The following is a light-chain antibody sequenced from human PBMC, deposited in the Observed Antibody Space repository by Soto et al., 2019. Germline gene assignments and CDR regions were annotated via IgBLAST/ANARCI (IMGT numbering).Light chain of an antibody. Sequence: TQSPVTLSLSPGESATLSCRASQTVSITYLTWYQQKPGQAPRLLIYGASTRATGIPARFSGSGSGTDFTLTISSLQSEDFAVYYCQQYNNWPRTFGQGTKVDIK. CDR3: QQYNNWPRT. CDR2: GAS. J-gene: IGKJ1*01. V-gene: IGKV3-15*01. CDR1: QTVSITY.